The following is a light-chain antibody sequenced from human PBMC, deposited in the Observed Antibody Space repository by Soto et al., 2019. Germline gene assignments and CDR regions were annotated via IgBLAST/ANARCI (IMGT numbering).Light chain of an antibody. V-gene: IGKV2-30*01. CDR2: KVS. CDR1: QSLVYGDGNTY. Sequence: DVVMTQSPLSLPVTRGQPASISCKSSQSLVYGDGNTYLNWFHQRPGQSPRRLIYKVSNRDSGVPDRFSGSGSGTDFTLKISRVEAEDVGVYYCMQGTHWPWTFGQGTKVEIK. CDR3: MQGTHWPWT. J-gene: IGKJ1*01.